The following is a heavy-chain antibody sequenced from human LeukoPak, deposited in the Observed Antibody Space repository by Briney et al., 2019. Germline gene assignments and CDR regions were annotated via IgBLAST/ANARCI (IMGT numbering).Heavy chain of an antibody. CDR3: ARDFKDYGDYGIPGSYYYYYMDV. CDR2: ISYDGSNK. Sequence: QSGGSLRLSCAASGFTFSSYAMHWVRQAPGKGLEWVADISYDGSNKYYADSVKGRFTISRDNSKNTLYLQMNSLRSEDTAVYYCARDFKDYGDYGIPGSYYYYYMDVWGKGTTVTVSS. J-gene: IGHJ6*03. V-gene: IGHV3-30*04. D-gene: IGHD4-17*01. CDR1: GFTFSSYA.